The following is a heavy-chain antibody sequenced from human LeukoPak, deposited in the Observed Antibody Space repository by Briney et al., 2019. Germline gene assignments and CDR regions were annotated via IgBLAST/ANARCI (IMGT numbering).Heavy chain of an antibody. Sequence: GGSLRLSCLASGFTFSQHAMHWVRQAPGKRLEYVSFINRDGNKTFYANSVKDRFTISRDNSKNILYLQLGSLRPDDMGIYYCARLLYRSASSWFDLWGQGTLVIVSS. CDR1: GFTFSQHA. J-gene: IGHJ5*02. CDR3: ARLLYRSASSWFDL. V-gene: IGHV3-64*01. D-gene: IGHD6-6*01. CDR2: INRDGNKT.